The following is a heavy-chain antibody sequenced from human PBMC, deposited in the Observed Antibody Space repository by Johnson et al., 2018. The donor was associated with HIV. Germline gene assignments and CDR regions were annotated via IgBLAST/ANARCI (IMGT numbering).Heavy chain of an antibody. D-gene: IGHD6-19*01. Sequence: VQLVESGGGVVQPGGSLRLSCAASGFTFSSYDMHWVRQATGKGLEWVSAIGTAGDTYYPGSVKGRFTISRENAKNSLYLQMNSLRAGDTAVYYCARAAVAAPSAFDIWGQGTMVTVSS. V-gene: IGHV3-13*01. CDR1: GFTFSSYD. CDR3: ARAAVAAPSAFDI. J-gene: IGHJ3*02. CDR2: IGTAGDT.